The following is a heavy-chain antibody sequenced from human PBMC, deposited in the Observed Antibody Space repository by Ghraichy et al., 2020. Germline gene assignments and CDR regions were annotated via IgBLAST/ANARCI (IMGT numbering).Heavy chain of an antibody. Sequence: SGPTLVKPTQTLTLTCTFSGFSLSTSGMCVSWIRQPPGKALEWLALIDWDDDKYYSTSLKTRLTISKDTSKNQVVLTMTNMDPVDTATYYCARTQGTYYYDSSGYGSIYYFDYWGQGTLVTVSS. CDR3: ARTQGTYYYDSSGYGSIYYFDY. CDR1: GFSLSTSGMC. CDR2: IDWDDDK. J-gene: IGHJ4*02. D-gene: IGHD3-22*01. V-gene: IGHV2-70*01.